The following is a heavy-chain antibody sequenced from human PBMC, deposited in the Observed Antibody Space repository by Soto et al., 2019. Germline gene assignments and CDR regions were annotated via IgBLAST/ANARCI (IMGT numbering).Heavy chain of an antibody. J-gene: IGHJ4*02. CDR3: AGEGRGYCSSTSCPGI. V-gene: IGHV3-7*01. CDR1: GFPLGAFW. Sequence: EVQLVESGGGLVQPGGSLRLSCAASGFPLGAFWLTWVRQAPGKGLEGGANIKKDGSEKYYVDSVKGRFTISRDNAKNSLYLQMSSLRDEDTAVYYCAGEGRGYCSSTSCPGIWGQGTLVTVSS. D-gene: IGHD2-2*01. CDR2: IKKDGSEK.